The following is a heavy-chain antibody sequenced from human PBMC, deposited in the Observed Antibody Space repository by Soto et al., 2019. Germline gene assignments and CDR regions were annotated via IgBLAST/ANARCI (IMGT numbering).Heavy chain of an antibody. CDR2: INYSGRT. V-gene: IGHV4-39*01. CDR3: ARHPGMDV. Sequence: ASETLSLTCTVSGGSISSSSTYYWGWIRQPPGKGLEWIGSINYSGRTFHNPSLKSRVTISVDTSNNQFFLKLSSVTAADTAMYYCARHPGMDVWGQGTTVTVSS. CDR1: GGSISSSSTYY. J-gene: IGHJ6*02.